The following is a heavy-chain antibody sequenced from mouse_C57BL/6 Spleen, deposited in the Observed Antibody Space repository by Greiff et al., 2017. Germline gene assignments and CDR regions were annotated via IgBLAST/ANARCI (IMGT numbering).Heavy chain of an antibody. CDR1: GFSLTSYG. CDR3: AKEGTTVVAPYYYAMDY. Sequence: QVHVKQSGPGLVQPSQSLSITCTVSGFSLTSYGVHWVRQSPGKGLEWLGVIWRGGSTDYNAAFMSRLSITKDNSKSQVFFKMNSLQADDTAIYYCAKEGTTVVAPYYYAMDYWGQGTSVTVSS. D-gene: IGHD1-1*01. J-gene: IGHJ4*01. CDR2: IWRGGST. V-gene: IGHV2-5*01.